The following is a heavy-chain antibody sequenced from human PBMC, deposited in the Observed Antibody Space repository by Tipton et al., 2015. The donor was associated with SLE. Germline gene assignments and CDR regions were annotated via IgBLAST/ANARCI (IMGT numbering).Heavy chain of an antibody. Sequence: GSLRLSCAASGFTVSSNYMSWVRQAPGKGLEWVSVIYSGGSTYYADSVKGRFTISRDNSKNTLYLQMNSLRAEDTAVYYCARIIVATITGGFFDYWGQGTLVTVSS. CDR3: ARIIVATITGGFFDY. CDR2: IYSGGST. D-gene: IGHD5-12*01. J-gene: IGHJ4*02. V-gene: IGHV3-53*05. CDR1: GFTVSSNY.